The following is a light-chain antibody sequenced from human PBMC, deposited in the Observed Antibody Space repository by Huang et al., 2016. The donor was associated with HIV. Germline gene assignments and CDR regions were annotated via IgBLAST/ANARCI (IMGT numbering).Light chain of an antibody. J-gene: IGKJ2*01. CDR2: AAS. CDR1: QGISSY. CDR3: QLYYAYPHS. V-gene: IGKV1-8*01. Sequence: AIRMTQSPSSLSASTGDRVTITCRASQGISSYLAWYQQKQGKAPNLLIYAASTLQIGVPSRFSGRVFGTDFPLSISSLQSEDLCSYLCQLYYAYPHSFGQGTKLEI.